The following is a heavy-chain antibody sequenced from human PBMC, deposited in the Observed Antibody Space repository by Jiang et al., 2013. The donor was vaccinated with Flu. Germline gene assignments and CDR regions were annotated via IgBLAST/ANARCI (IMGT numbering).Heavy chain of an antibody. CDR3: ARTASSGSYFDY. Sequence: QLLESGGGLVQPGGSLRLSCAVSGFTFSSYAMSWVRQAPGKGLEWVSAISGSGGSTYYADSVKGRFTISRDNSKNTLYLQMNSLRAEDTAVYYCARTASSGSYFDYWGQGTLVTVSS. D-gene: IGHD1-26*01. J-gene: IGHJ4*02. V-gene: IGHV3-23*01. CDR1: GFTFSSYA. CDR2: ISGSGGST.